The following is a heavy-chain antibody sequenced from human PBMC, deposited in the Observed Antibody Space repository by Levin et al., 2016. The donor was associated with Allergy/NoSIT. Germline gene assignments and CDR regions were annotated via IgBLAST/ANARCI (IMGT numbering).Heavy chain of an antibody. D-gene: IGHD6-19*01. CDR3: ARPRRGSGWYIDY. Sequence: SETLSLTCTVSGGSISIDNYYWGWIRQPPGKGLEWIGTVDYTGNTYYNPSLKSRVTIFVDTSKNQFSLKVRSVTAADTAVYYCARPRRGSGWYIDYWGQGTLVTVSS. J-gene: IGHJ4*02. CDR1: GGSISIDNYY. CDR2: VDYTGNT. V-gene: IGHV4-39*01.